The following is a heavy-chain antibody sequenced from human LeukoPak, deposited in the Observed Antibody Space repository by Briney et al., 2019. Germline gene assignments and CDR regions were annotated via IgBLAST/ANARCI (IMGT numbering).Heavy chain of an antibody. D-gene: IGHD3-3*01. CDR1: GFTFSSYS. V-gene: IGHV3-21*01. J-gene: IGHJ4*02. CDR2: ISSSSSYI. CDR3: ARGGEWLLWEHDY. Sequence: GGSLRLSCAASGFTFSSYSMNWVRRAPGKGLEWVSSISSSSSYIYYADSVKGRFTISRDNAKNSLYLQMNSLRAEDTAVYSCARGGEWLLWEHDYWGQGTLVTVSS.